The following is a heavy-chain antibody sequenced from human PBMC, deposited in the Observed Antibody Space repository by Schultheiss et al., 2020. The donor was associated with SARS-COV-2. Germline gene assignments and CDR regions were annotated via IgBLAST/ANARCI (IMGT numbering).Heavy chain of an antibody. CDR2: ISYDGNNQ. V-gene: IGHV3-30-3*02. J-gene: IGHJ6*02. CDR3: AKDRGHTTVKYYYYGMDV. Sequence: GESLKISCAASGFTFSNFAMHWVRQAPGKGLDWVAVISYDGNNQYYADSVKGRFTISRDNAKNSLYLQMNSLRAEDTAVYYCAKDRGHTTVKYYYYGMDVWGQGTTVTVSS. D-gene: IGHD4-17*01. CDR1: GFTFSNFA.